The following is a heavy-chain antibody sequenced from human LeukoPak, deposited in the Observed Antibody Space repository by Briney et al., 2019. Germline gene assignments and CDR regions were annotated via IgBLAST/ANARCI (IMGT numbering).Heavy chain of an antibody. V-gene: IGHV4-39*07. CDR1: GGSISSSSYY. CDR2: IYYSGST. Sequence: PSETLSLTCTVSGGSISSSSYYWGWIRQPPGKGLEWIGSIYYSGSTNYNPSLKSRVTISVDTSKNQFSLKLSSVTAADTAVYYCARVLYYDILTGYYSDAFDIWGQGTMVTVSS. D-gene: IGHD3-9*01. J-gene: IGHJ3*02. CDR3: ARVLYYDILTGYYSDAFDI.